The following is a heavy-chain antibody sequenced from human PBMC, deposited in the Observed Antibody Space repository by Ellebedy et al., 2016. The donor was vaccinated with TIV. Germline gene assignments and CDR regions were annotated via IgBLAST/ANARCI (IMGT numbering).Heavy chain of an antibody. CDR2: IWYDGNYK. Sequence: GESLKISXAATRFIFSNYGMHWVRQAPGKGLEWVAAIWYDGNYKYYADSVRGRFTISRDNSKKTLSLQMNSLRADDTAVYYCARGIYSGTYVGYYNGMDVWGQGTTVTVSS. V-gene: IGHV3-33*01. CDR3: ARGIYSGTYVGYYNGMDV. D-gene: IGHD1-26*01. CDR1: RFIFSNYG. J-gene: IGHJ6*02.